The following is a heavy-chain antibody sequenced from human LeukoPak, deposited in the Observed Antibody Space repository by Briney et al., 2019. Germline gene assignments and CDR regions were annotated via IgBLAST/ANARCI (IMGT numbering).Heavy chain of an antibody. J-gene: IGHJ6*03. CDR1: GGTFSSYA. Sequence: ASVKVSCKASGGTFSSYAISWVRQAPGQGLEWMGGIIPIFGTANYAQNYQGRVTITTAESTSRAYMELSSLRSEDTAVYYCARAAWEDFWSGYYTGYYYYYMDVWGKGTTVTVSS. CDR2: IIPIFGTA. D-gene: IGHD3-3*01. V-gene: IGHV1-69*05. CDR3: ARAAWEDFWSGYYTGYYYYYMDV.